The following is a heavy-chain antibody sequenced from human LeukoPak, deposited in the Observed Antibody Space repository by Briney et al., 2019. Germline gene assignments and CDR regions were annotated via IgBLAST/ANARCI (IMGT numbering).Heavy chain of an antibody. D-gene: IGHD2-2*01. Sequence: ASVKVSCKASGYAFPHYGVQWVRQAPGQGLEWMGWISAYNGNTNHAQKLQGRVTMTTDTSTSTAYMELRSLRSDDTAVYYCARGYCSSTSCSYPYYYYYMDVWGKGTTVTVSS. J-gene: IGHJ6*03. V-gene: IGHV1-18*01. CDR3: ARGYCSSTSCSYPYYYYYMDV. CDR1: GYAFPHYG. CDR2: ISAYNGNT.